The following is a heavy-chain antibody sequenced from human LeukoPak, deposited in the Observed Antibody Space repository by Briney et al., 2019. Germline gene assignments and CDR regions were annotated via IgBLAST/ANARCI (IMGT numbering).Heavy chain of an antibody. D-gene: IGHD3-10*01. CDR3: AREFGGMDV. CDR2: ISNDGSKK. CDR1: GITFCRYA. J-gene: IGHJ6*02. Sequence: GGSLRLSRVASGITFCRYAMHWLRQSPGKGLEGVAVISNDGSKKYYADSVKGRFTVSRDNSKNTLYLHIDSLRLEDTAVYYCAREFGGMDVWGQGNPITVSS. V-gene: IGHV3-30*04.